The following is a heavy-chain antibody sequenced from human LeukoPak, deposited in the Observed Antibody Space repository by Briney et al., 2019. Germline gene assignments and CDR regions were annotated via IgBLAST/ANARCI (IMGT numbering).Heavy chain of an antibody. CDR2: IYYSGST. CDR3: ARGEGNGYNYDAGAFDI. Sequence: PSETLSLTCTVSGGSISSYYWSWIRQPPGKGLEWIGYIYYSGSTNYNPSLKSRVTISVDTSKNQFSLKLSSVTAADTAVYYCARGEGNGYNYDAGAFDIWGQGTMVTVSP. D-gene: IGHD5-24*01. CDR1: GGSISSYY. V-gene: IGHV4-59*01. J-gene: IGHJ3*02.